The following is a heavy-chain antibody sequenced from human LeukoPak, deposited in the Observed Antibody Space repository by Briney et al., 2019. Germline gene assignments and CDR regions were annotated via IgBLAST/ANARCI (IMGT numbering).Heavy chain of an antibody. CDR1: GFTFSSYA. CDR3: AKGMSYYDSSGYYYQDY. CDR2: ISGSGGST. D-gene: IGHD3-22*01. V-gene: IGHV3-23*01. Sequence: GSLRLSCAASGFTFSSYAMSWVRQAPGKGLEWVSAISGSGGSTYYADSVKGRFTISRDNSKNTLYLQMNSLRAEDTAVYYCAKGMSYYDSSGYYYQDYWGQGTLVTVSS. J-gene: IGHJ4*02.